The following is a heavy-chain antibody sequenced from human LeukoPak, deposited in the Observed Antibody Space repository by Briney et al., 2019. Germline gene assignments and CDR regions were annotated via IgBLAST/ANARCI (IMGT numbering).Heavy chain of an antibody. Sequence: ASVKVSCKAYGYTFKSHGISWVRQAPGQGLEWMGWISGSSSNTNYAQRLQGRVTMTTDTSTTTAYMELRSLRSDDTAVYYCARATGSWGHDGFDIWGQGTMVTVS. CDR2: ISGSSSNT. V-gene: IGHV1-18*01. J-gene: IGHJ3*02. CDR3: ARATGSWGHDGFDI. D-gene: IGHD3-16*01. CDR1: GYTFKSHG.